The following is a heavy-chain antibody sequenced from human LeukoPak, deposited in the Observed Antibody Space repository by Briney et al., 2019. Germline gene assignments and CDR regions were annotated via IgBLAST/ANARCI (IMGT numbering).Heavy chain of an antibody. D-gene: IGHD3-3*01. CDR1: GFTFGDYA. J-gene: IGHJ4*02. V-gene: IGHV3-49*03. Sequence: GGSLRLSRTASGFTFGDYAMSWFRQAPGKGLEWVGFIRSKAYGGTTEYAASVKGRFTISRDDSKSIAYLQMNSLKAEDTAVYYCTRDDFWSGLDYWGQGTLVTVSS. CDR3: TRDDFWSGLDY. CDR2: IRSKAYGGTT.